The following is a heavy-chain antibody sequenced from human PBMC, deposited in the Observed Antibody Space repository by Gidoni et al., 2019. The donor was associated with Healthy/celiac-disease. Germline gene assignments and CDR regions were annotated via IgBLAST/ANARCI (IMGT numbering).Heavy chain of an antibody. CDR1: GYTFPSYA. V-gene: IGHV1-3*01. CDR3: ARDLIPNLLSPVAFDI. D-gene: IGHD3-10*01. CDR2: INAGNGNT. J-gene: IGHJ3*02. Sequence: QVQLVQSGAEVKKPGASVKGSCKASGYTFPSYAMHWVRQAPGQRLEWMGWINAGNGNTKYSQKFQGRVTITRDTSASTAYMELSSLRSEDTAVYYCARDLIPNLLSPVAFDIWGQGTMVTVSS.